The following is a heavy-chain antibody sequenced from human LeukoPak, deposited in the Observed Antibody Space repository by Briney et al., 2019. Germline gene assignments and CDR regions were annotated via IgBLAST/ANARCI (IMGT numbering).Heavy chain of an antibody. D-gene: IGHD3-22*01. CDR1: GDSISSGSYY. Sequence: SQTLSLTCTVSGDSISSGSYYWSWIRQPAGKGLEWIGRISSSGSTNYNPSLKSRVTISVDTSKNQFSLKLSSVTAADTAVYFCARGPYSYDSSGAFDIWGQGTMVTVSS. J-gene: IGHJ3*02. CDR3: ARGPYSYDSSGAFDI. CDR2: ISSSGST. V-gene: IGHV4-61*02.